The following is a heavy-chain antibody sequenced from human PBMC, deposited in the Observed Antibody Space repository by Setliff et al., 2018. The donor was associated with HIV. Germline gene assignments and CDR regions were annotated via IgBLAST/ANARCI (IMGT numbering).Heavy chain of an antibody. J-gene: IGHJ4*02. V-gene: IGHV3-9*01. D-gene: IGHD3-22*01. CDR1: GFNFEDYA. CDR3: ATEGGSSGHAGYFDY. Sequence: GGSLRLSCAASGFNFEDYAMHWVRQGPGKGLEWVSGITWNSGFIAYVDSVKGRFIASTDNAKNSLFLQMNSLKVEDTAVYYCATEGGSSGHAGYFDYWGQGTLVTVSS. CDR2: ITWNSGFI.